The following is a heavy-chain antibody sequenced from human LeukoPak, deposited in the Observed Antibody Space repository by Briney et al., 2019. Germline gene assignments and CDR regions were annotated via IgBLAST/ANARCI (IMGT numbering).Heavy chain of an antibody. D-gene: IGHD6-13*01. CDR1: GGPISSCY. CDR2: IYYSGST. V-gene: IGHV4-59*01. Sequence: SETLSLTCTVSGGPISSCYWSWIRQPPGKGLEWIGYIYYSGSTNYNPSLKSRVTISVDTSKNQFSLKLSSVTAADTAVYYCARVTYGSSPDYYYYYYMDVWGKGTTVTVSS. J-gene: IGHJ6*03. CDR3: ARVTYGSSPDYYYYYYMDV.